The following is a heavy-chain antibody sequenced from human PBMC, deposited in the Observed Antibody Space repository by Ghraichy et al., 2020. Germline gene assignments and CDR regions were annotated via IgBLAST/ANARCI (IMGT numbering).Heavy chain of an antibody. CDR1: GFTFSSYA. J-gene: IGHJ4*02. CDR2: ISGSGGNT. D-gene: IGHD2-21*02. Sequence: GGSLRLSCAASGFTFSSYAMSWVRQAPGKGLEWVSAISGSGGNTYYADSVKGRFTISRDNSKNTLYLQMNSLRAEDTAVYYCAKGSLDVVVTALYYWGQGTLVTVSS. V-gene: IGHV3-23*01. CDR3: AKGSLDVVVTALYY.